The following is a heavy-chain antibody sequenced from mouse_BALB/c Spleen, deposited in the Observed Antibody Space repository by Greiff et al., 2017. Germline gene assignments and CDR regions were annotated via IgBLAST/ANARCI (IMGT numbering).Heavy chain of an antibody. CDR2: ISSGGST. V-gene: IGHV5-6-5*01. Sequence: EVQGVESGGGLVKPGGSLKLSCAASGFTFSSYAMSWVRQTPEKRLEWVASISSGGSTYYPDSVKGRFTISRDNARNILYLQMSSLRSEDTAMYYCARDYYGSSYPMDYWGQGTSVTVSS. J-gene: IGHJ4*01. CDR3: ARDYYGSSYPMDY. D-gene: IGHD1-1*01. CDR1: GFTFSSYA.